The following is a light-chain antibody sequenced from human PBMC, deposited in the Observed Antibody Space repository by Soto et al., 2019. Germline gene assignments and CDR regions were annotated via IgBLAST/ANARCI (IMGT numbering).Light chain of an antibody. CDR1: QSISVY. V-gene: IGKV1-39*01. CDR2: AAS. CDR3: QQSSSTPPT. J-gene: IGKJ1*01. Sequence: DIQMTQSPSSLSASVGDRVTITCRASQSISVYLNWYQQKPGKAPKLLIYAASSLQSGVPSRFSGSASGTDFTLAISSLQPEDFATYYCQQSSSTPPTFGQGTKVEIK.